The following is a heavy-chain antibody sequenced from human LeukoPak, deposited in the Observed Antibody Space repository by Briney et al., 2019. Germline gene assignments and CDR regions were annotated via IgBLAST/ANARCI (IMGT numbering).Heavy chain of an antibody. J-gene: IGHJ4*02. Sequence: ASVKVSCKASGGTSSSYAISWVRQAPGQGLEWMGGIIPIFGAANYAQKFQGRVTITADKSTSTAYMELSSLRSEDTAVYYCARVWFYYGSGSRGAYYFDYWGQGTLVTVSS. CDR1: GGTSSSYA. V-gene: IGHV1-69*06. CDR2: IIPIFGAA. D-gene: IGHD3-10*01. CDR3: ARVWFYYGSGSRGAYYFDY.